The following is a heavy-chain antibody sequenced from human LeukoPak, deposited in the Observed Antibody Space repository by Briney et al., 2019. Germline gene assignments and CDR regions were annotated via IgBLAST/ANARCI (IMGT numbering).Heavy chain of an antibody. CDR2: ISGSGAST. CDR3: ARLPFGEAELDY. CDR1: GFTFSSYA. J-gene: IGHJ4*02. Sequence: GGSLRLSCAASGFTFSSYAMSWVRQAPGKGLEWVSTISGSGASTYYADSVKGRFTISRDNAKNSLYLQMNSLRAEDTAVYYCARLPFGEAELDYWGQGTLVTVSS. D-gene: IGHD3-10*01. V-gene: IGHV3-23*01.